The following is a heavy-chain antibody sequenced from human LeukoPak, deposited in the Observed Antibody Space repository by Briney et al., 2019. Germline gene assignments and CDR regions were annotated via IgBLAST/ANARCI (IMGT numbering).Heavy chain of an antibody. Sequence: PSQTLSLTCSVSGASVNSGDYYWSWIRQPPGKGLEWIGYIYYSGSTYYNPSLKSRVTISVDTSKNQFSLKLSSVTAADTAVYYCASQYSSSWSPFDYWGQGTLVTVSS. CDR2: IYYSGST. D-gene: IGHD6-13*01. CDR1: GASVNSGDYY. J-gene: IGHJ4*02. V-gene: IGHV4-30-4*01. CDR3: ASQYSSSWSPFDY.